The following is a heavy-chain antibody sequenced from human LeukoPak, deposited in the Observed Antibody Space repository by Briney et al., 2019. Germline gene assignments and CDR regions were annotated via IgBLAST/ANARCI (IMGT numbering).Heavy chain of an antibody. CDR2: INSDGSIT. Sequence: SLRLSCAASGFTFSDYWMHWVRQAPGKGLEWVSRINSDGSITTDADSVKGRFTISRDNAKNTLYLQMNSLRAEDTGVYYCARDLVVTATYWGQGTLVTVSS. D-gene: IGHD2-21*02. CDR3: ARDLVVTATY. J-gene: IGHJ4*02. CDR1: GFTFSDYW. V-gene: IGHV3-74*01.